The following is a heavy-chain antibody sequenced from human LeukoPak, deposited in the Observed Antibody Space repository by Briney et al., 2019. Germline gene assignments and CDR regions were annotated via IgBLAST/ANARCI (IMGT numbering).Heavy chain of an antibody. CDR1: VGSISSGVDY. J-gene: IGHJ4*02. Sequence: PAETLSLTCTVSVGSISSGVDYWSWIRQHPGKGRELIGYVYFSGITYYNPSLKSRVTISIDRSKNQFYLEVNSVTAADTAVYFCARDGVRYSGYGAFDYWGQGALVTVSS. D-gene: IGHD5-12*01. CDR2: VYFSGIT. CDR3: ARDGVRYSGYGAFDY. V-gene: IGHV4-31*03.